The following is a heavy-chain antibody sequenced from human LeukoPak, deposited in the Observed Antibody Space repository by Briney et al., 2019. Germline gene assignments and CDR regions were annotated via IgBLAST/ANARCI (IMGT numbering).Heavy chain of an antibody. CDR3: ARRKGIAAPGTPYFDDY. Sequence: ASVKFSCKASGYTFSNYHMNWVRQAHGQGLEWMGIIDPTGGRTTYAQKFQGRVTMTRDTSTSTMYMELSSLRSEDTAIYYCARRKGIAAPGTPYFDDYWGQGTLVTVSS. CDR2: IDPTGGRT. D-gene: IGHD6-13*01. V-gene: IGHV1-46*01. CDR1: GYTFSNYH. J-gene: IGHJ4*02.